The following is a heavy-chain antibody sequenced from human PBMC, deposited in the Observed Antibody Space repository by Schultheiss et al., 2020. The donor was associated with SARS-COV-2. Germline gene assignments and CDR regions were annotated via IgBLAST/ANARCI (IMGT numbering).Heavy chain of an antibody. CDR1: GFTFSSYG. J-gene: IGHJ6*02. V-gene: IGHV3-23*01. CDR3: AKGAGWRNYYYYYGMDV. D-gene: IGHD6-19*01. Sequence: GESLKISCAASGFTFSSYGMGWVRQAPGKGLEWVSGISGSGGGTYYVDSVKGRFTISRDNSKNTLYLQMNSLRAEDTAVYYCAKGAGWRNYYYYYGMDVWGQGTTVTVSS. CDR2: ISGSGGGT.